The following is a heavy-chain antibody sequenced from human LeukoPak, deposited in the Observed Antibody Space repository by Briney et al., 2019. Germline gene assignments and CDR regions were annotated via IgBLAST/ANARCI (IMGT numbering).Heavy chain of an antibody. D-gene: IGHD2-2*02. CDR1: GFTVSSNY. V-gene: IGHV3-23*01. Sequence: GGSLRLSCAASGFTVSSNYMSWVRQAPGKGLEWVSAISGSGGSTYYADSVKGRFTISRDNSKNTLYLQMNSLRAEDTAVYYCAKIVPAAIQGYFDYWGQGTLVTVSS. CDR3: AKIVPAAIQGYFDY. J-gene: IGHJ4*02. CDR2: ISGSGGST.